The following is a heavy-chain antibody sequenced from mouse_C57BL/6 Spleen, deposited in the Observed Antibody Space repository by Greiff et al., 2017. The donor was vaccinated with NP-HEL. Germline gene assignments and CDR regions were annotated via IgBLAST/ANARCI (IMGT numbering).Heavy chain of an antibody. J-gene: IGHJ2*01. CDR1: GFTFSDYG. CDR2: ISSGSSTI. V-gene: IGHV5-17*01. Sequence: EVKLMESGGGLVKPGGSLKLSCAASGFTFSDYGMHWVRQAPEKGLEWVAYISSGSSTIYYADTVKGRFTISRDNAKNTLFLQMTSLRSEDTAMYYCSRRAVAFDYWGQGTTLTVSS. CDR3: SRRAVAFDY. D-gene: IGHD1-1*01.